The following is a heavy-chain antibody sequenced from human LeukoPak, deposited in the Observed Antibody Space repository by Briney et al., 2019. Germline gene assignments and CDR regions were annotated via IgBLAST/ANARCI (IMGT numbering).Heavy chain of an antibody. V-gene: IGHV3-53*01. CDR2: TFISGNT. CDR3: ARGSYCSSTSCYVGWFDP. D-gene: IGHD2-2*01. CDR1: GFNVSNNH. J-gene: IGHJ5*02. Sequence: QSGGSLRLSCAPSGFNVSNNHMSWVRQAPGKGLEWVSVTFISGNTYYADSVKGRFTISRDNSKNTLYLQMNSLRAEDTAVYYCARGSYCSSTSCYVGWFDPWGQGTLVTVSS.